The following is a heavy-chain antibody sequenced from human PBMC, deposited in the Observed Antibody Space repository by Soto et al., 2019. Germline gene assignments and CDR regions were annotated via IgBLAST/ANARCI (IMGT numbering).Heavy chain of an antibody. V-gene: IGHV3-23*01. Sequence: GGSLRLSCAASGFTFSSYAMSWVRQAPGKGLEWVSAISGSGGSTYYADSVKGRFTISRDNSKNTLYLQMNSLRAEDTAVYYCAKDSGNMVRGVIITSWCDYWGQGTLVTVSS. CDR2: ISGSGGST. CDR1: GFTFSSYA. D-gene: IGHD3-10*01. J-gene: IGHJ4*02. CDR3: AKDSGNMVRGVIITSWCDY.